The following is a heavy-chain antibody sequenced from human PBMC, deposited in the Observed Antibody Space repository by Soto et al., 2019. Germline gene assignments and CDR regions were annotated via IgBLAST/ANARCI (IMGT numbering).Heavy chain of an antibody. CDR1: RFSLNTYA. J-gene: IGHJ3*02. D-gene: IGHD6-19*01. Sequence: PWRTLRCSCSASRFSLNTYAMHWVRPAPGKGLEYVSVITASGGKAYYAESVKGRFITSRDNSKNTLYLQMSSLRTEDTAVYYCAKGKEQWLFTAFDIWGRGSMVTVSS. CDR3: AKGKEQWLFTAFDI. CDR2: ITASGGKA. V-gene: IGHV3-64D*08.